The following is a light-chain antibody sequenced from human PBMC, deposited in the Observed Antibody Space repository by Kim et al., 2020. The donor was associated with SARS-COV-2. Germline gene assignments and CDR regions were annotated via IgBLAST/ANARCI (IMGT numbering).Light chain of an antibody. CDR3: SSYTSSSTSWV. V-gene: IGLV2-14*03. J-gene: IGLJ3*02. Sequence: SITISCTGTSSDVGGYNYVSWYQQHPGKAPKLMIYDVGNRPSGVSNRFSGSKSGNTASLTISGLQAEDEADYYCSSYTSSSTSWVFGGGTQLTVL. CDR1: SSDVGGYNY. CDR2: DVG.